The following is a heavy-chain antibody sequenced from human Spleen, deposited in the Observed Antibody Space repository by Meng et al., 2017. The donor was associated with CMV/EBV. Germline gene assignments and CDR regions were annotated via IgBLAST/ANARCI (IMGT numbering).Heavy chain of an antibody. Sequence: SETLSLTCTGSGGSVSSGSYYWSWIRQPPGKGLEWIGYIYYSGSTNYNPSLKSRVTISVDTSKNQFSLKLSSVTAADTAVYYCARVAARFFTYYYYGMDVWGQGTTVTVSS. J-gene: IGHJ6*02. V-gene: IGHV4-61*01. CDR3: ARVAARFFTYYYYGMDV. D-gene: IGHD6-6*01. CDR1: GGSVSSGSYY. CDR2: IYYSGST.